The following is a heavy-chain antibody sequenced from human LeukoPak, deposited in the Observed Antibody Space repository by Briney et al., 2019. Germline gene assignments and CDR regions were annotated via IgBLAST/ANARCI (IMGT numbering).Heavy chain of an antibody. V-gene: IGHV4-31*03. Sequence: SQTLSLTCTVSGGSISSGGYYWSWIRQHPGKGLEWIGYIYYSGSTYYNPSLKSRVTISVDTSKNQFSPKLSSVTAADTAVYYCARDRREGDCSGGSCYSGSKGMDVWGQGTTVTVSS. CDR1: GGSISSGGYY. CDR3: ARDRREGDCSGGSCYSGSKGMDV. D-gene: IGHD2-15*01. J-gene: IGHJ6*02. CDR2: IYYSGST.